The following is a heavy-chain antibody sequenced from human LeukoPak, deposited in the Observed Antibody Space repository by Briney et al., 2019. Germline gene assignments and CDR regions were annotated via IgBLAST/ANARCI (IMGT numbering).Heavy chain of an antibody. Sequence: GGSLRLSCAASGFTFSSYSMNWVRQAPGKGLKWVSAIIGSGLSTYYADSVKDRFTISRDNSKNTLYLQMNSLRAEDTAVYYCAKDLSPGPDWGQGTLVTVSS. CDR1: GFTFSSYS. CDR3: AKDLSPGPD. CDR2: IIGSGLST. J-gene: IGHJ4*02. V-gene: IGHV3-23*01.